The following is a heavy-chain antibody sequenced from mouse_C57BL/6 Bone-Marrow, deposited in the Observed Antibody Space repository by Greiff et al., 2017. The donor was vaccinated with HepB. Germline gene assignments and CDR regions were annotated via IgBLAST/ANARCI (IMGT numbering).Heavy chain of an antibody. J-gene: IGHJ1*03. Sequence: QVQLQQPGTELVKPGASVKLSCKASGYTFTSYWMHWVKQRPGQGLEWIGNINPSNGGTNYNEKFKSKATLTVDKSSSTAYMQLSSLTSEDSAIYYCARRDGYYLYWYFDVWGTGTTVTVSS. V-gene: IGHV1-53*01. CDR1: GYTFTSYW. CDR2: INPSNGGT. CDR3: ARRDGYYLYWYFDV. D-gene: IGHD2-3*01.